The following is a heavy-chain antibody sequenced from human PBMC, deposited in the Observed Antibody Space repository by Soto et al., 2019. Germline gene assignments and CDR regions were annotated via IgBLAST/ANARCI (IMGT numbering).Heavy chain of an antibody. CDR1: GYTFTSYG. CDR2: ISAYNGNT. D-gene: IGHD6-19*01. Sequence: GASVKVSCKASGYTFTSYGISWVRQAPLQVLEWMGWISAYNGNTNYAQKLQGRVTMTTDTSTSTAYMELRSLRSDDTAVDYCARVVAVVALDYWGQGTMVTLSS. CDR3: ARVVAVVALDY. V-gene: IGHV1-18*01. J-gene: IGHJ4*02.